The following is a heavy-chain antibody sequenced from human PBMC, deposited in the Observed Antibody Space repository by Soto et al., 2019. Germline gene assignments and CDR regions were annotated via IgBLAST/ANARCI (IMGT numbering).Heavy chain of an antibody. CDR3: NRGSECDFWSGYL. Sequence: QERLVQSGAEVRKPGSSVKVSCKVTGGTSTRYAINWVRQAPGQGLEWMGGIVPMFGTSKYAQKFQGRVTITADTSTNIAYMELRSLRSEDTSVYYCNRGSECDFWSGYLWGQGTLVSVSS. CDR1: GGTSTRYA. J-gene: IGHJ4*02. D-gene: IGHD3-3*01. CDR2: IVPMFGTS. V-gene: IGHV1-69*06.